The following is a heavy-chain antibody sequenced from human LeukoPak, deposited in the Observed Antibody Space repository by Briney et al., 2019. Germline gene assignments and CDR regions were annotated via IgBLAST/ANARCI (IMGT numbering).Heavy chain of an antibody. V-gene: IGHV3-23*01. CDR3: ASVVASAGSYHLYLSYFDY. CDR2: ISGSGGST. CDR1: GFTFSSYA. Sequence: GGSLRLSCAASGFTFSSYAMSWVRQAPGKGLEWVSAISGSGGSTYYADSVKGWFTISRDNSKNTLYLQMNSLRAEDTAVYYCASVVASAGSYHLYLSYFDYWGQGTLVTVSS. J-gene: IGHJ4*02. D-gene: IGHD3-10*01.